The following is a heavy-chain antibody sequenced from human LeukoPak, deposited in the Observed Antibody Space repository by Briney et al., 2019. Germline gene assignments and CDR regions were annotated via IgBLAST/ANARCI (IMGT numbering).Heavy chain of an antibody. V-gene: IGHV3-48*01. D-gene: IGHD5-12*01. CDR3: ARDGGYSGYDADC. CDR1: GFTFSTYS. J-gene: IGHJ4*02. CDR2: ISESSAM. Sequence: GGSLRLSCAASGFTFSTYSMKWVRQAPGRGLEWASYISESSAMYYADSVRGRFTISRENDKNSLFLQMNSLRAEDTAVYYCARDGGYSGYDADCWGQGTLVTVSS.